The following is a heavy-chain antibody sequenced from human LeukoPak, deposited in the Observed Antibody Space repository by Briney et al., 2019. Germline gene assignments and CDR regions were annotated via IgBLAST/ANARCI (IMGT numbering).Heavy chain of an antibody. D-gene: IGHD5-18*01. Sequence: GGSLRLSCAASGFTFSSYWMSWVRQAPGKGLEWVVNIKKDGSEKYSVHSVKGRFTISRDNAKTSLYLQINSLRAEDTAVYYCARHLSGITGYTYGRGIDYWGQGTLVTVSS. J-gene: IGHJ4*02. CDR3: ARHLSGITGYTYGRGIDY. CDR2: IKKDGSEK. CDR1: GFTFSSYW. V-gene: IGHV3-7*01.